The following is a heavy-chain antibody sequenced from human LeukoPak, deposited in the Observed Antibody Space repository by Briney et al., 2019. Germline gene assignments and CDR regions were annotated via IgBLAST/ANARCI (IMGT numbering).Heavy chain of an antibody. CDR3: ARRGNGFYSLYY. V-gene: IGHV5-51*01. Sequence: GESLKISCKASGYSFTTYWIGWVRPMPGKGLEWMGIIYPGDSATRYNPSFQGQVTISADKSTTTAYLQWRSLKASDTAIYSCARRGNGFYSLYYWGQGTLVTVSS. D-gene: IGHD2-15*01. CDR2: IYPGDSAT. CDR1: GYSFTTYW. J-gene: IGHJ4*02.